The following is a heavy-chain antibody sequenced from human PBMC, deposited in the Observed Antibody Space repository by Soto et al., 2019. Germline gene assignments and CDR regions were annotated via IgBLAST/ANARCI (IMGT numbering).Heavy chain of an antibody. V-gene: IGHV4-59*08. CDR3: ARHPQDYYYYYMDV. Sequence: SETLSLTCTVSGGSISSYYWSWIRQPPGKGLEWIGYIYYSGSTNYNPSLKSRVTISVDTSKNQFSLKLSSVTAADTAVYYCARHPQDYYYYYMDVWGKGTTVTVSS. CDR1: GGSISSYY. CDR2: IYYSGST. J-gene: IGHJ6*03.